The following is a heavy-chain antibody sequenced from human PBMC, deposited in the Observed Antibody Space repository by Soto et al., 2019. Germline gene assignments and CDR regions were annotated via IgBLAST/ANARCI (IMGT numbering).Heavy chain of an antibody. CDR3: PTDNSGSWYYYYYGMDV. J-gene: IGHJ6*02. CDR2: TYYRSKWYN. V-gene: IGHV6-1*01. Sequence: SQTLSLTCAISGDSVSSNSAAWNWIRQSPSRGLEWLGRTYYRSKWYNDYAVSVKSRITINPDTSKNQFSLQLNPVTPEDTAAYYCPTDNSGSWYYYYYGMDVWGQGTRVTVAS. D-gene: IGHD6-13*01. CDR1: GDSVSSNSAA.